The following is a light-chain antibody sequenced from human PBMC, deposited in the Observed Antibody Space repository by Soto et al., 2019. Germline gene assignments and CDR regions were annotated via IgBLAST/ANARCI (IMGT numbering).Light chain of an antibody. J-gene: IGLJ3*02. CDR3: CSYVGSSTWV. CDR2: EGS. V-gene: IGLV2-23*01. CDR1: SSDVGSYNL. Sequence: QSALTQSASVSGSPGQSITISCTGTSSDVGSYNLVSWYQQRPGKAPKVMIYEGSKRPSGVSDRFSGSQSGKTASLTISGLQAEDEADYYCCSYVGSSTWVFGGGTKVTVL.